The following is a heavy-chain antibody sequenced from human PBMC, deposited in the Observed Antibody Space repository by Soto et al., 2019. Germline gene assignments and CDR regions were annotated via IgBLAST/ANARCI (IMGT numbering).Heavy chain of an antibody. CDR2: ISGSGGST. D-gene: IGHD3-9*01. Sequence: PGGSLRLSCAASGFTFSSYAMSWVRQAPGKGLEWVSAISGSGGSTYYADSVKGRFTISRDNSKNTLYLQMNSLRAEDTAVYYCAKSVDILTGYYIVDYWGQGTLVTVSS. CDR1: GFTFSSYA. V-gene: IGHV3-23*01. J-gene: IGHJ4*02. CDR3: AKSVDILTGYYIVDY.